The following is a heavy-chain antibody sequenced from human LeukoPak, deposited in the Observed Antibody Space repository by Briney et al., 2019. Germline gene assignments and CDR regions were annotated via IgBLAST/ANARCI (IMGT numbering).Heavy chain of an antibody. V-gene: IGHV3-30*18. CDR1: GFTFSSYG. CDR3: AKENYGSGSYYPDY. D-gene: IGHD3-10*01. J-gene: IGHJ4*02. Sequence: PGRSLRLSCAASGFTFSSYGMHWVRQAPGKGLEWVAVISYDGSNKYYADSVKGRFTISRDNSKNTLYLQMNSLRAEDTAVYYCAKENYGSGSYYPDYWGQGTLVTVSS. CDR2: ISYDGSNK.